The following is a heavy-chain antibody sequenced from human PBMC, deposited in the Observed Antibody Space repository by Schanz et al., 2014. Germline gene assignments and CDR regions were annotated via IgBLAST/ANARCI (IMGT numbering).Heavy chain of an antibody. J-gene: IGHJ4*02. CDR3: ARDFSAYVGNYFDY. D-gene: IGHD5-12*01. V-gene: IGHV1-18*04. Sequence: QVQLVQSGAEVKKPGAPVKVSCKASGYTFTTYGITWVRQAPGQGLEWMGWISAYNGNTNYAQKLQGRVTMTTDTSTSTSYMELTSLRFDDTAVYYCARDFSAYVGNYFDYWGQGTLVTVSS. CDR2: ISAYNGNT. CDR1: GYTFTTYG.